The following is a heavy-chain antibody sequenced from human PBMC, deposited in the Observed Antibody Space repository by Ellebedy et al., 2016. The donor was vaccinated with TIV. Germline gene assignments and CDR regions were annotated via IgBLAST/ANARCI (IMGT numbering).Heavy chain of an antibody. J-gene: IGHJ2*01. CDR3: ARAGSSGWEAYFDL. CDR1: GFTFTQYW. CDR2: INSDGSST. D-gene: IGHD6-19*01. Sequence: GESLKISCAASGFTFTQYWLHWVRQAPGKGPVWVSRINSDGSSTTYADPVKGRFTISRDNAKNTLYLQMNSLRAEDTAVYYCARAGSSGWEAYFDLWGRGTLVTVSS. V-gene: IGHV3-74*01.